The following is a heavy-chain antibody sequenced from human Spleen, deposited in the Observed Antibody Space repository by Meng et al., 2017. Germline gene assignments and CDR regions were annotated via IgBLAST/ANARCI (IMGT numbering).Heavy chain of an antibody. D-gene: IGHD6-25*01. Sequence: QGQRGQLGVEVKKPGASVKVSCKPSGYNFPDYYIHWVRQAPGQGLEWMGRINPKSGDTHYAQKFQARVTMTGDTSISTAYMELSGLRSDDTAMYYCARDEDISAAGKLFGDYWGQGTLVTVSS. CDR3: ARDEDISAAGKLFGDY. V-gene: IGHV1-2*06. CDR1: GYNFPDYY. CDR2: INPKSGDT. J-gene: IGHJ4*02.